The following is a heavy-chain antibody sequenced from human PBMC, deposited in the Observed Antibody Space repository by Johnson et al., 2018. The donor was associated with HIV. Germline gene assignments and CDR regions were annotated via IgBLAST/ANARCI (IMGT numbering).Heavy chain of an antibody. CDR2: IWYDGSNK. J-gene: IGHJ3*02. Sequence: VQLVESGGGVVQPGRSLRLSCAASGFTFSSYGMHWVRQAPGKGLEWVAVIWYDGSNKYYADSVKGRFTISRDNSNNTLYLQMNSLRTEDTAVYYCARVRAGRENAFDIWGQGTMVTVSS. D-gene: IGHD1-26*01. V-gene: IGHV3-33*08. CDR1: GFTFSSYG. CDR3: ARVRAGRENAFDI.